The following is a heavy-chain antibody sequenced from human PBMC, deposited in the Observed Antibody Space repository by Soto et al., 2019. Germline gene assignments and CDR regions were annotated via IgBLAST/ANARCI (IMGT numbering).Heavy chain of an antibody. CDR3: ARDQYRDNWIGGFDY. V-gene: IGHV3-20*04. CDR2: INWNGGST. Sequence: GGSLRLSCAASGFTFDDYGMSWVRQAPGKGLEWVSGINWNGGSTGYADSVKGRFTISRDNAKNSLYLQMNSLRAEDTALYYCARDQYRDNWIGGFDYWGQGTLVTVS. D-gene: IGHD1-20*01. J-gene: IGHJ4*02. CDR1: GFTFDDYG.